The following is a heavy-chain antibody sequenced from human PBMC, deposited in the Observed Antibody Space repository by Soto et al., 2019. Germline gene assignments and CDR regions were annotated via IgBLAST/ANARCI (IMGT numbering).Heavy chain of an antibody. CDR1: GASISGFY. D-gene: IGHD1-1*01. Sequence: SETLSLTCTVSGASISGFYWSWIRKSAGKGLEWIGRIYATGTTDYNPSLKSRVMMSVDTSKKQFSLKLRSVTAADTAVYYCVRDGTKNLRDWFEPWGQG. J-gene: IGHJ5*02. CDR2: IYATGTT. CDR3: VRDGTKNLRDWFEP. V-gene: IGHV4-4*07.